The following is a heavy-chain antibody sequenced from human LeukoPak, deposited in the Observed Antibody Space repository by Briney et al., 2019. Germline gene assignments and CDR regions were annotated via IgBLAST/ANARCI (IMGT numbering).Heavy chain of an antibody. J-gene: IGHJ3*02. V-gene: IGHV3-21*01. CDR3: AREPWYSSSLLHAFDI. Sequence: GGSLRLSCAASGFTFSSYSMNWVRQAPGKGLEWVSSISSSSSYIYYADSVKGRFTISRDNAKNSLYLQMNSLRAEDTAVYYCAREPWYSSSLLHAFDIWGQGTMVTVSS. CDR2: ISSSSSYI. D-gene: IGHD6-13*01. CDR1: GFTFSSYS.